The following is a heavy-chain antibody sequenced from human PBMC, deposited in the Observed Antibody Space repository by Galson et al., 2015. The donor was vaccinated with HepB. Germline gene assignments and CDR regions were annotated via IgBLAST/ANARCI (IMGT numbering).Heavy chain of an antibody. Sequence: SLRLSCAASGFTFSSYGMHWVRQAPGKGLEWVAFIRYDGSNKYYADSVKGRFTISRDNSKNTLYLQMNSLRAEDTAVYYCAKSLYTVRGVIMDYWGQGTLVTVSS. CDR1: GFTFSSYG. V-gene: IGHV3-30*02. J-gene: IGHJ4*02. D-gene: IGHD3-10*01. CDR2: IRYDGSNK. CDR3: AKSLYTVRGVIMDY.